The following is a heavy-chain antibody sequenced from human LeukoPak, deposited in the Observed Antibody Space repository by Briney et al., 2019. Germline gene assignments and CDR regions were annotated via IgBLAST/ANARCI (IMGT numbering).Heavy chain of an antibody. J-gene: IGHJ4*02. Sequence: ASVKVSCKASGYTFTSYGISWVRRAPGQGLEWMGWISAYNGNTNYAQKLQGRVTMTTDTSTSTAYMELRSLRSDDTAVYYCARGCRSYYGSGSCLSYWGQGTLVTVSS. CDR2: ISAYNGNT. V-gene: IGHV1-18*01. CDR3: ARGCRSYYGSGSCLSY. D-gene: IGHD3-10*01. CDR1: GYTFTSYG.